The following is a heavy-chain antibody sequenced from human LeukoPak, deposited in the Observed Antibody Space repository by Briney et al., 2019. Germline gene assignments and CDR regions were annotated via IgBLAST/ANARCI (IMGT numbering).Heavy chain of an antibody. V-gene: IGHV1-2*02. J-gene: IGHJ4*02. CDR3: ARGPRAYYYDSSGSNDY. Sequence: GASVKVSCKASGYTFTGYYMHWVRQAPGQGLEWMGWINPNSGGTNYAQKFQGRVTMTRDTSISTAYMELSRLRSDDTAVYYCARGPRAYYYDSSGSNDYWGQGTLVTVSS. CDR2: INPNSGGT. CDR1: GYTFTGYY. D-gene: IGHD3-22*01.